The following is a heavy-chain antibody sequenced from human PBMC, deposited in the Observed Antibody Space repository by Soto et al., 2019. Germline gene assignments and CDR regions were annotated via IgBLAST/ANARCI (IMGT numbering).Heavy chain of an antibody. Sequence: VGSLRLSCAASGFTVSGMFMNWVRQAPGKGLEWVSVIYPAGPTYYADSVKGRFTISRDNSKNTLFLQLNNLRAEDTAVYYCARDADSSDLHYWGQGILVTVSS. D-gene: IGHD6-19*01. CDR3: ARDADSSDLHY. V-gene: IGHV3-53*01. CDR1: GFTVSGMF. J-gene: IGHJ4*02. CDR2: IYPAGPT.